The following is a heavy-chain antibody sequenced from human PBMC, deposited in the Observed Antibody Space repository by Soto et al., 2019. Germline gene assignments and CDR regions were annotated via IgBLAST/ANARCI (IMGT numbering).Heavy chain of an antibody. Sequence: ASVKVSCKASGGTFSSYTISWVRQAPGQGLEWMGRIIPILGIANYAQKFQGRVTITADKSTSTAYMELSSLRSEDTAVYYCASSSSSAEYYYYMDVWGKGTTVTVSS. CDR1: GGTFSSYT. D-gene: IGHD6-6*01. V-gene: IGHV1-69*02. CDR2: IIPILGIA. CDR3: ASSSSSAEYYYYMDV. J-gene: IGHJ6*03.